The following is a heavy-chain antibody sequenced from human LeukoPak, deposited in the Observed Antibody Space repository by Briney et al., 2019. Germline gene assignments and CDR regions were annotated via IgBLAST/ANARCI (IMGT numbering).Heavy chain of an antibody. CDR3: ATDYGSGSYHRC. J-gene: IGHJ4*02. Sequence: GGSLRLSCAASGFSVSNAWMNWVRQAPGKGLEWVGRIKTNTDGGTTDYAAPVKGRFTISRDDSKNTLYLQMNSLKTDDTAVYYCATDYGSGSYHRCWGQGTLVTVSS. CDR1: GFSVSNAW. D-gene: IGHD3-10*01. V-gene: IGHV3-15*01. CDR2: IKTNTDGGTT.